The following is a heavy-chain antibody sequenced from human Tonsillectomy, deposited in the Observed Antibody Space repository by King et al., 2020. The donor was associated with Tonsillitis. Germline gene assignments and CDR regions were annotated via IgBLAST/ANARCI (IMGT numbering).Heavy chain of an antibody. CDR2: INHSGST. CDR3: ARSDYGDYFPFDY. CDR1: GGSFSGYY. Sequence: VQLQQWGAGLLKPSETLSLTCAVSGGSFSGYYWSWIRQSPGRGLEWIGEINHSGSTNYNPSLKSRVTILADTSKNQFSLKLSSVTAADTAVYYCARSDYGDYFPFDYWGQGTLVTVSS. D-gene: IGHD4-17*01. J-gene: IGHJ4*02. V-gene: IGHV4-34*01.